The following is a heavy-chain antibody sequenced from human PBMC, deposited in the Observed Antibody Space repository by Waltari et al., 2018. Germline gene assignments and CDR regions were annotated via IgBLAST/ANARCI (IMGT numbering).Heavy chain of an antibody. Sequence: QVQLVQSGAEVKKPGSSVKVSCKASGGTFSSYAISWVRQAPGQGLEWMGGVIPMLGTANVTQKFQGRVTITADESTSTAYMERSSLGSEDTAVYYCARVHTQLGFDYWGQGTLVTVSS. D-gene: IGHD6-13*01. CDR1: GGTFSSYA. CDR2: VIPMLGTA. CDR3: ARVHTQLGFDY. J-gene: IGHJ4*02. V-gene: IGHV1-69*12.